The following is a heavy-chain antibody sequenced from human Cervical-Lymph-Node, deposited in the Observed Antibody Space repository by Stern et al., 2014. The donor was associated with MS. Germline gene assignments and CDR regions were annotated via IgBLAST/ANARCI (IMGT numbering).Heavy chain of an antibody. CDR1: GFKFSIYW. J-gene: IGHJ4*02. V-gene: IGHV5-51*01. CDR3: ARQTTAWASDV. Sequence: VQLVQSGAELIRPGESLKISCTGSGFKFSIYWIAWVRQMPGKGLEWMGIIYPGDSDTSYSPAFQGQVTMSADTSTSTAYLQWSSLNASDTAMYFCARQTTAWASDVWGQGTLVTVSS. D-gene: IGHD1-14*01. CDR2: IYPGDSDT.